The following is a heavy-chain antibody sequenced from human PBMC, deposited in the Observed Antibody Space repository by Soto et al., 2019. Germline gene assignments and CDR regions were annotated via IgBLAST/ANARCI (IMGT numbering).Heavy chain of an antibody. D-gene: IGHD2-2*01. Sequence: GESLKISCKGSGYSFTSYWIGWVRQMPGKGLEWMGIISPGDSDTRYSPSFQGQVTMSADKSISTAYLQWSSLKASDTAIYYCARLGYCSSTSCRHFDFWGQGTLVTVSS. CDR1: GYSFTSYW. J-gene: IGHJ4*02. V-gene: IGHV5-51*01. CDR3: ARLGYCSSTSCRHFDF. CDR2: ISPGDSDT.